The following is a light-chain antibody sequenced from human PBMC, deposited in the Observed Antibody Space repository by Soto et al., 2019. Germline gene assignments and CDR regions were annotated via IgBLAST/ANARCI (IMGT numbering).Light chain of an antibody. V-gene: IGLV2-14*01. CDR2: DVS. CDR3: SSYTSSSTLV. Sequence: SVLTQPGSRPANPGQSITISCTGTSSDVGGYNYVSWYQQHPGKAPKLMIYDVSNRPSGVSNRFSGSKSGNTASLTISGLQAEDEADYYCSSYTSSSTLVFGTGTKVTVL. CDR1: SSDVGGYNY. J-gene: IGLJ1*01.